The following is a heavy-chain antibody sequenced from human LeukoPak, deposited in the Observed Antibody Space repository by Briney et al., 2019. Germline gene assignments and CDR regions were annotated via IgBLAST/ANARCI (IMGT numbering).Heavy chain of an antibody. J-gene: IGHJ4*02. V-gene: IGHV1-2*02. CDR3: AAATTGTTFFDY. D-gene: IGHD1-1*01. Sequence: ASVEVSCKASGYTFSCYYMFWVRQAPGQGLEWMGWINSDSGATNYAQKFQGRVTMTRDTSISTAYMELSSLRSDDTGVYYCAAATTGTTFFDYWGQGTLVTVSS. CDR2: INSDSGAT. CDR1: GYTFSCYY.